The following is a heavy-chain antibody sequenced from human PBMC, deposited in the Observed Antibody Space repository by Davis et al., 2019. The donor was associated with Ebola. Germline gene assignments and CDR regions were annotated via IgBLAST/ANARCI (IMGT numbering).Heavy chain of an antibody. CDR1: GFTFSSYE. J-gene: IGHJ4*02. CDR3: ARRVGARSGFDY. V-gene: IGHV3-48*03. D-gene: IGHD1-26*01. Sequence: GGSLRLSCAASGFTFSSYEMNWVRQAPGKGLEWVSYISSSGSTIYYADSVKGRFTISRDNAKNSLYLQMNSLRAEDTAVYYCARRVGARSGFDYWGRGTLVTVSS. CDR2: ISSSGSTI.